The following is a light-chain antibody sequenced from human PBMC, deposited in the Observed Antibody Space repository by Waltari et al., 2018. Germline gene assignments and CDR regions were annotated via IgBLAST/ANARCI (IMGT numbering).Light chain of an antibody. CDR3: LSRDSSSTRV. J-gene: IGLJ3*02. Sequence: SSELTQDPAVSVALGQTVRITCQGDSLRSSSASWYQQRPGQAPFLVLYGHDNRPSGIPDRFSGSTSGNTASLTITRAQAEDAGVYYCLSRDSSSTRVFGGGTTLTV. CDR1: SLRSSS. V-gene: IGLV3-19*01. CDR2: GHD.